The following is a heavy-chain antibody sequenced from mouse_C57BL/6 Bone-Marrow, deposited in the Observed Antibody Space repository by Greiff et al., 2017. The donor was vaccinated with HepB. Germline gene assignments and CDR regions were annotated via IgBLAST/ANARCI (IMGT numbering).Heavy chain of an antibody. CDR3: ASRYYYGSTPYAMDY. V-gene: IGHV5-6*01. Sequence: EVQGVESGGDLVKPGGSLKLSCAASGFTFSSYGMSWVRQTPDKRLEWVATISSGGSYTYYPDSVKGRFTISRDNAKNTLYLQMSSLKSEDTAMYYCASRYYYGSTPYAMDYWGQGTSVTVSS. D-gene: IGHD1-1*01. J-gene: IGHJ4*01. CDR1: GFTFSSYG. CDR2: ISSGGSYT.